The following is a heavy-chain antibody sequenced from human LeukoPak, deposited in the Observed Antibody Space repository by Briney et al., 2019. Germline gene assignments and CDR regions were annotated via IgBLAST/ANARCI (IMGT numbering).Heavy chain of an antibody. J-gene: IGHJ6*02. Sequence: ASVKVSCKASGYTFTGYYMHWVRQAPGQGLEWMGWISAYNGNTNYAQKLQGRVTMTTDTSTSTAYMELRSLRSDDTAVYYCARAGGEQQLDYYYYGMDVWGQGTTVTVSS. CDR1: GYTFTGYY. D-gene: IGHD6-13*01. V-gene: IGHV1-18*04. CDR2: ISAYNGNT. CDR3: ARAGGEQQLDYYYYGMDV.